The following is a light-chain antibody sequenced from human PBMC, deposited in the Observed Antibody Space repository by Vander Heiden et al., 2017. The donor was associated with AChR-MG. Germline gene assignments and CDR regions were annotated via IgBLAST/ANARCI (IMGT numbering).Light chain of an antibody. CDR3: CSYAGNYAYV. V-gene: IGLV2-11*01. CDR2: DVI. CDR1: SSDVGGYNY. Sequence: QSALTQPRSVSGSPGLSVTISCTGTSSDVGGYNYVSWYQQHPGQAPKLVIFDVIRRPSGVHDRFSGSKSGNTASLTISGLQAEDDADYYCCSYAGNYAYVFGGGTKVTVL. J-gene: IGLJ1*01.